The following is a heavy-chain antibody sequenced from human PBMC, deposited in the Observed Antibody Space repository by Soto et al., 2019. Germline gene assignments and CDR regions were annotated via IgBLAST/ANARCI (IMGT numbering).Heavy chain of an antibody. CDR1: GGTFSSYA. D-gene: IGHD5-12*01. J-gene: IGHJ4*02. Sequence: GASVKVSCKASGGTFSSYAISWVRQAPGQGLEWMGGIIPIFGTANYEQKFQGRVTITADKSTRTAYMELSSLRSEDTAVYYCARDEDIVATSTDYWGQGNMVTVSP. CDR2: IIPIFGTA. V-gene: IGHV1-69*06. CDR3: ARDEDIVATSTDY.